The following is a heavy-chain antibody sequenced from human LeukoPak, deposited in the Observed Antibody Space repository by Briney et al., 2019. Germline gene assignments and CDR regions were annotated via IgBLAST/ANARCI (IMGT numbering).Heavy chain of an antibody. V-gene: IGHV4-39*02. J-gene: IGHJ5*01. CDR3: ARRVGFYGSGSLNYFDP. CDR2: IFRTGST. Sequence: SETLSLTCTVTGVSIGTSSYYWGWIRQPPGKGLEWIGSIFRTGSTYYSASLKSRLSISVDTSKNHIVLKLTSVTAADTAVYFCARRVGFYGSGSLNYFDPWGQGILVSVSS. CDR1: GVSIGTSSYY. D-gene: IGHD3-10*01.